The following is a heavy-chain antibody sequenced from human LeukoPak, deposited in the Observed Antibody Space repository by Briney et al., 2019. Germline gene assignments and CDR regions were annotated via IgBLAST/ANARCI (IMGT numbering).Heavy chain of an antibody. CDR1: GDSVSSNSAA. D-gene: IGHD3-9*01. J-gene: IGHJ4*02. V-gene: IGHV6-1*01. CDR3: ARWDYDILTGYYSFDY. CDR2: TYYRSKWYN. Sequence: SQTLSLTCAISGDSVSSNSAAWNWIRQSPSRGLEWLGRTYYRSKWYNDYAVSVKSRITINPDTSKNQSSLQLNSVTPEDTAVYYCARWDYDILTGYYSFDYWGQGTLVTVSS.